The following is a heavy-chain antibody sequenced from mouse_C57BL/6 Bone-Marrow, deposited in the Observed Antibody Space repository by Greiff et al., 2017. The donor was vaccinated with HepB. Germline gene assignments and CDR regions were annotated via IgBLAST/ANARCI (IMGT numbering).Heavy chain of an antibody. CDR1: GFSLTSYG. CDR2: IWSGGST. Sequence: QVQLKESGPGLVQPSQSLSITCTVSGFSLTSYGVHWVRQSPGKGLEWLGVIWSGGSTDYNAAFISRLSISKDNSKSQVFFKMNSLQADDTAIYYCARRGDGNYAWFAYWGQGTLVTVSA. V-gene: IGHV2-2*01. CDR3: ARRGDGNYAWFAY. J-gene: IGHJ3*01. D-gene: IGHD2-1*01.